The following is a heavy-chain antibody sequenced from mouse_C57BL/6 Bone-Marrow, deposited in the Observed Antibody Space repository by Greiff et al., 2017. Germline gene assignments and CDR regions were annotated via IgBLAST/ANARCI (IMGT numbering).Heavy chain of an antibody. D-gene: IGHD1-1*01. V-gene: IGHV1-85*01. Sequence: QVQLQQSGPELVKPGASVKLSCKASGYTFTSYDINWVKQRPGQGLAWIGWIYPGDGSTKYNAKFKGKATLTVDTSSSTAYMALRSLPSEYSAVYFCARSYYGSSNWYFDVWGTGTTVTVSS. CDR3: ARSYYGSSNWYFDV. CDR2: IYPGDGST. CDR1: GYTFTSYD. J-gene: IGHJ1*03.